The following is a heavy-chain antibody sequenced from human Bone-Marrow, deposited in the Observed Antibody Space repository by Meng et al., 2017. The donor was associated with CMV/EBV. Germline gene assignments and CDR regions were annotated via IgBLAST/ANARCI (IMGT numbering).Heavy chain of an antibody. V-gene: IGHV4-59*08. CDR3: ARHGMRFLEWLPDGWFDP. D-gene: IGHD3-3*01. Sequence: SETLSLTCTVSGGSISSYYWSWIRQPPGKGLEWIGYIYYSGSTNYNPSLKSRVTISVDTSKNQFSLKLSSVTATDTAVYYCARHGMRFLEWLPDGWFDPWGQGTLVTVSS. CDR1: GGSISSYY. J-gene: IGHJ5*02. CDR2: IYYSGST.